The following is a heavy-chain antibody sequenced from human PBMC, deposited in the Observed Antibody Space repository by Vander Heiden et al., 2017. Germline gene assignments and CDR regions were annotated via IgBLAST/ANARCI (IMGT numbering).Heavy chain of an antibody. CDR2: ISVRGGRT. CDR1: GFPFSSYA. J-gene: IGHJ4*02. CDR3: AKGGGGPGGPDY. V-gene: IGHV3-23*01. Sequence: EVQLLESGGGLVQPGGSLRLSCAASGFPFSSYAMSWVRQVQGRGWGWVEVISVRGGRTYEADPGKGRLTISRDNSKNTLYLKMNSRRAEDTAVNYGAKGGGGPGGPDYWGQGTLVTVSS. D-gene: IGHD3-10*01.